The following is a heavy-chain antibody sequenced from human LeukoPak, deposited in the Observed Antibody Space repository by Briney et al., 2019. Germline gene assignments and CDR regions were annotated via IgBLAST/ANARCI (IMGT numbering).Heavy chain of an antibody. D-gene: IGHD2-15*01. CDR3: ARGQRYCSGGSCPRGYYYYYMDV. V-gene: IGHV4-34*01. CDR2: IKHRGSP. J-gene: IGHJ6*03. Sequence: SETLSLTCAVSGGSLSGYSWSGVRQRPGKGLEWSWEIKHRGSPHYNPSLKSRVTISVDTSKNQFSLKLSSVTAADTAVYYCARGQRYCSGGSCPRGYYYYYMDVWGKGTTVTVSS. CDR1: GGSLSGYS.